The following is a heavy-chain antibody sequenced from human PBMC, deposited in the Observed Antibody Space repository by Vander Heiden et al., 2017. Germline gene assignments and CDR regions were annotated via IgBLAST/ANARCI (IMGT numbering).Heavy chain of an antibody. CDR2: ISWNSGSI. CDR3: AKDQRGGGIAALGYYYGMDV. J-gene: IGHJ6*02. V-gene: IGHV3-9*01. D-gene: IGHD6-13*01. CDR1: GFTFDDYA. Sequence: EVQLVESGGGLVQPGRSLRLSCAASGFTFDDYAMHWVRQAPGKGLEWVSGISWNSGSIGYADSVKGRFTISRDNAKNSLYLQMNSLRAEDTALYYCAKDQRGGGIAALGYYYGMDVWGQGTTVTVSS.